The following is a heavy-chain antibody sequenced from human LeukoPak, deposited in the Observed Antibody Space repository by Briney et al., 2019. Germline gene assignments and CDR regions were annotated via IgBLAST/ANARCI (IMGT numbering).Heavy chain of an antibody. CDR1: GFTFSNAW. CDR3: TTDLSNDYSNY. CDR2: IKSKTDGGTT. D-gene: IGHD4-11*01. J-gene: IGHJ4*02. Sequence: GGSLRLSCAASGFTFSNAWMSWVRQAPGKGLEWVGRIKSKTDGGTTDYAARVKRRFTISRDDSKNTLYLQMNSLKTEDTAVYYCTTDLSNDYSNYWGQGTLVTVSS. V-gene: IGHV3-15*01.